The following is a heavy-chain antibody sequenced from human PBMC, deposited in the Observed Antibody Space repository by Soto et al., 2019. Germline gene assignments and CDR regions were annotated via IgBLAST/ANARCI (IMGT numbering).Heavy chain of an antibody. CDR3: AREGPPIRAHNPPEYFQH. CDR1: GDSISTRSNY. CDR2: IYYTGGT. V-gene: IGHV4-39*02. Sequence: QLQLQESGPGLVKPSETLSLTCTVSGDSISTRSNYWAWIRQPPGKGLEWIGRIYYTGGTYYNPSLKSRVTLFLDTSNKQFSLNLSSVTAADTAVYYCAREGPPIRAHNPPEYFQHWGQGTPVTVSS. J-gene: IGHJ1*01.